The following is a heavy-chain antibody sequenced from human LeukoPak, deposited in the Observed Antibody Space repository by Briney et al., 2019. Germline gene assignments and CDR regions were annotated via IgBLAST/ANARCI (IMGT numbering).Heavy chain of an antibody. V-gene: IGHV4-59*01. D-gene: IGHD3-22*01. Sequence: PSETLSLTCTDSGGSISSYYWSWIRQPPGKGLEWIGYIYYSGSTNYNPSLKSRVTISVDTSKNQFSLKLSSVTAADTAVYYCARFCNYYDSSGYYYGSDPWGQGTLVTVSS. J-gene: IGHJ5*02. CDR2: IYYSGST. CDR1: GGSISSYY. CDR3: ARFCNYYDSSGYYYGSDP.